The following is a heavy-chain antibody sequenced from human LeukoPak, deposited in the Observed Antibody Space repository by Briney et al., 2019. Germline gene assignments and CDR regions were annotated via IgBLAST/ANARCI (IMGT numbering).Heavy chain of an antibody. D-gene: IGHD3-3*01. CDR2: ISYDGSNK. J-gene: IGHJ3*02. Sequence: GGSLRLSCAASGFTFSSYGMHWVRQAPGKGLEWEAVISYDGSNKYYADSVKGRFTISRDNSKNTLYLQMNSLRAEDTAVYYCAKEIYDFWSGYYINAFDIWGQGTMVTVSS. CDR1: GFTFSSYG. V-gene: IGHV3-30*18. CDR3: AKEIYDFWSGYYINAFDI.